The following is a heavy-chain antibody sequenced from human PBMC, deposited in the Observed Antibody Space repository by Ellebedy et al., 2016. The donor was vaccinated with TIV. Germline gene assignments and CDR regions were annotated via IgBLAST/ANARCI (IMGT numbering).Heavy chain of an antibody. CDR1: GYTFTSYA. CDR2: ISAYNGNT. CDR3: ARDTEGVVTYP. V-gene: IGHV1-18*01. J-gene: IGHJ5*02. Sequence: AASVKVSCKASGYTFTSYAMNWVRQAPGQGLEWMGWISAYNGNTNYAQKLQGRVTMTTDTSTSTAYMELRSLRSDDTAVYYCARDTEGVVTYPWGQGTLVTVSS. D-gene: IGHD2-21*02.